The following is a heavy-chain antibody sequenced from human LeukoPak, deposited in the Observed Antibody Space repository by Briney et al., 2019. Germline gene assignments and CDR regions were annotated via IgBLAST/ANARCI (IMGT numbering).Heavy chain of an antibody. CDR1: GFTFSSHG. J-gene: IGHJ3*02. D-gene: IGHD3-10*01. CDR2: IRYDGSNK. CDR3: ATMGAFDI. Sequence: GGSLRLSCAASGFTFSSHGMHWVRQAPGKGLEWVAFIRYDGSNKYYADSVKGRSTISRDNSKNTLYLQMNSLRAEDTAVYYCATMGAFDIWGQGTMVTVSS. V-gene: IGHV3-30*02.